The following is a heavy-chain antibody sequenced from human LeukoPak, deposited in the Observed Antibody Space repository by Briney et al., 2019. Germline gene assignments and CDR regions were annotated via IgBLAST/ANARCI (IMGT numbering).Heavy chain of an antibody. J-gene: IGHJ4*02. V-gene: IGHV4-39*07. CDR1: GGSISSSSYY. Sequence: SETLSLTCTVSGGSISSSSYYWGWIRQPPGKGLEWIGSIYYSGSTYYNPSLKSRVTISVDTSKNQFSLKLSSVTAADTAVYYCARPKYYYGSGSYSPFDYWGQGTLVTVSS. D-gene: IGHD3-10*01. CDR3: ARPKYYYGSGSYSPFDY. CDR2: IYYSGST.